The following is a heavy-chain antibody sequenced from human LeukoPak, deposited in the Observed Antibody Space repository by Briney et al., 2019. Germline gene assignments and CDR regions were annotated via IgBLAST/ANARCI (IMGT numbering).Heavy chain of an antibody. D-gene: IGHD6-13*01. J-gene: IGHJ5*02. CDR1: GYSISSGYY. V-gene: IGHV4-38-2*02. Sequence: SETLSLTCSVSGYSISSGYYWGWIRQAPGKGLEWIGNLYHSGSTYYNPSLKSRVSISVDTSKNQFSLNLSSVTAADTAVYYCARVVAAAGNNWFDPWGQGTLVTVSS. CDR2: LYHSGST. CDR3: ARVVAAAGNNWFDP.